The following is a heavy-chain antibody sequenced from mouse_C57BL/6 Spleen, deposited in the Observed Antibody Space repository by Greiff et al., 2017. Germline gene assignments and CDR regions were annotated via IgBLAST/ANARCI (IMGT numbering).Heavy chain of an antibody. V-gene: IGHV3-1*01. Sequence: DVMLVESGPGMVKPSQSLSLTCTVTGYSITSGYDWHWIRHFPGNKLEWMGYISYSGSTNYNPSLKSRISITHDTSKNHFFLKLNSVTTEDTATYYCARVTYGNYGGEFDYWGQGTTLTVSS. J-gene: IGHJ2*01. D-gene: IGHD2-1*01. CDR2: ISYSGST. CDR1: GYSITSGYD. CDR3: ARVTYGNYGGEFDY.